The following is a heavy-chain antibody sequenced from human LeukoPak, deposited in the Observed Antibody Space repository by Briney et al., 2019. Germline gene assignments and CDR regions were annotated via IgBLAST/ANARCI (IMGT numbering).Heavy chain of an antibody. J-gene: IGHJ4*02. V-gene: IGHV4-59*08. Sequence: SETLSLTCTVSGSSISSYYWSWIRQPPGKGLEWVACIPHSGNTNYNPSLKTRVTISADTSKSQISLRLSSVTAADTATYYCARHYSTDPFDYWGQGTPVTVSS. CDR1: GSSISSYY. CDR3: ARHYSTDPFDY. CDR2: IPHSGNT. D-gene: IGHD4-11*01.